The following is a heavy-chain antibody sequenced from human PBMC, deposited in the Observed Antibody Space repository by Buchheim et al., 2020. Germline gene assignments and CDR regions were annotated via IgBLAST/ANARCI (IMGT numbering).Heavy chain of an antibody. V-gene: IGHV4-4*02. J-gene: IGHJ5*02. CDR2: IYHSGDT. CDR3: ASEGYNYRRDWFDP. Sequence: QVQLQESGPGLVKPSETLSLTCTVSGGSITSNWWSWVRQPPGKRLEWIGEIYHSGDTNYNPSLKSRLTISMDKSKSQFSLKLSSVTAADTAVYYCASEGYNYRRDWFDPWGQGTL. CDR1: GGSITSNW. D-gene: IGHD5-24*01.